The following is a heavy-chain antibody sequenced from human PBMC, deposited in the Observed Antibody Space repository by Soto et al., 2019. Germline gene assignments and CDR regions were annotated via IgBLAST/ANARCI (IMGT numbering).Heavy chain of an antibody. J-gene: IGHJ4*02. CDR1: GFTFTDYG. CDR2: LLYNGYTQ. CDR3: ARAPNLSGWPYYFDY. D-gene: IGHD6-25*01. Sequence: GGSLRLSCAASGFTFTDYGLHWVRQAPDKGLEWVAVLLYNGYTQYYADSVKGRFTISGDNSKNTLYLQMDSLQPEDTAVYYCARAPNLSGWPYYFDYWGLGTLVTVSS. V-gene: IGHV3-30*04.